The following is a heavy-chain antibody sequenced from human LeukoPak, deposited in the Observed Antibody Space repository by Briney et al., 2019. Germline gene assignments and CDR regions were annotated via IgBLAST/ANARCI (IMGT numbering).Heavy chain of an antibody. CDR3: AKDQDGSGWSFDY. D-gene: IGHD6-19*01. CDR1: GFTFSSYA. CDR2: ISGSGGST. V-gene: IGHV3-23*01. J-gene: IGHJ4*02. Sequence: GGSLRLSCAASGFTFSSYAMSWVRQAPGKGLEWDSAISGSGGSTYYADSVKGRFTISRDNSKNTLYLQMNSLRAEDTAVYYCAKDQDGSGWSFDYWGQGTLVTVSS.